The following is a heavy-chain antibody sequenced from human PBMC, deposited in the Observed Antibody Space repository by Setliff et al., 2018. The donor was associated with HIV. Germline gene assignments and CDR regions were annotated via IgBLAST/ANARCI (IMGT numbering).Heavy chain of an antibody. V-gene: IGHV4-39*07. CDR3: ARNYYDSSGYLPYYYYYYYMDV. Sequence: SETLSLTCTVSGGSFTSRSYYWGWIRQPPGKGLEWIGSIFYSGITYYNPSLKSRVTISVDTSKNQFSLKLSSVTAADTAVYYCARNYYDSSGYLPYYYYYYYMDVWGKGTTVTVSS. D-gene: IGHD3-22*01. J-gene: IGHJ6*03. CDR1: GGSFTSRSYY. CDR2: IFYSGIT.